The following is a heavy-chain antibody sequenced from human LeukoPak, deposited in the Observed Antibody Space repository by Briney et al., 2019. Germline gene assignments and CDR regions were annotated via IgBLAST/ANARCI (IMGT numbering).Heavy chain of an antibody. CDR3: ARGEGLRYFDWLSYLDY. Sequence: ASVKVSCKASGYTFTGYYMHWVRQAPGQGLEWMGWISAYNGNTNYAQKLQGRVTMTTDTSTSTAYMELRSLRSDDTAVYYCARGEGLRYFDWLSYLDYWGQGTLVTVSS. CDR1: GYTFTGYY. D-gene: IGHD3-9*01. V-gene: IGHV1-18*04. J-gene: IGHJ4*02. CDR2: ISAYNGNT.